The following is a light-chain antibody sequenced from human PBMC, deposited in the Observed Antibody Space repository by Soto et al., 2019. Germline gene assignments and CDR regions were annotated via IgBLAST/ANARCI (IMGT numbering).Light chain of an antibody. CDR1: QSVLSSSNNRNY. V-gene: IGKV4-1*01. CDR3: QQYHSDPIT. CDR2: WAS. J-gene: IGKJ5*01. Sequence: FLMTQSPDSLAVSLGERATINCKSSQSVLSSSNNRNYLAWFQQKPGQPPKLLISWASTRESGVPDRFSASGSGTDFTLTISSLQAEDVAVYYCQQYHSDPITFGQGTRLEIK.